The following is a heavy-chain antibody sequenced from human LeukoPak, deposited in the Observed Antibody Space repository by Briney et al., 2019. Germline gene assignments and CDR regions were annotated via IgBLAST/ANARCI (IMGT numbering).Heavy chain of an antibody. J-gene: IGHJ6*03. CDR2: INPNSGGT. Sequence: ASVKVSCKASGYTFTAYYMHWVRQAPGQGLEWMGWINPNSGGTNYAQKLQGRVTMTTDTSTSTAYMELRSLRSDDTAVYYCARGFIYDFWSGYYPYYYYYYMDVWGKGTTVTVSS. CDR3: ARGFIYDFWSGYYPYYYYYYMDV. D-gene: IGHD3-3*01. V-gene: IGHV1-2*02. CDR1: GYTFTAYY.